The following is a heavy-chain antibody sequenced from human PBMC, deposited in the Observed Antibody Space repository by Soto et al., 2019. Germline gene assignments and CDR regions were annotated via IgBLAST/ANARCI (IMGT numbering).Heavy chain of an antibody. D-gene: IGHD5-18*01. J-gene: IGHJ6*02. CDR2: INPSGGST. Sequence: ASVKVSCKASGYTFTSYYMHWVRQAPGQGLEWMGIINPSGGSTSYAQKFQGRVTMTRDTSTSTVYMELSSLRSEDTAVYYCAREAGYRYGYDGYYYYYGMDVWGQGTTVTVSS. V-gene: IGHV1-46*01. CDR3: AREAGYRYGYDGYYYYYGMDV. CDR1: GYTFTSYY.